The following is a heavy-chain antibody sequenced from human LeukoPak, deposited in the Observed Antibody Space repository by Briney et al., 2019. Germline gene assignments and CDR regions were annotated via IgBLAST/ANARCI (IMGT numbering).Heavy chain of an antibody. CDR1: GYTFTSYG. CDR2: ISAYNGNT. J-gene: IGHJ6*02. V-gene: IGHV1-18*01. Sequence: ASVEVSCKASGYTFTSYGISWVRQAPGQGLEWMGWISAYNGNTNYAQKLQGRVTMTTDTSTSTAYMELRSLRSDDTAVYYCARQWRYNWNYRKSRYYYGMDVWGQGTTVTVSS. CDR3: ARQWRYNWNYRKSRYYYGMDV. D-gene: IGHD1-7*01.